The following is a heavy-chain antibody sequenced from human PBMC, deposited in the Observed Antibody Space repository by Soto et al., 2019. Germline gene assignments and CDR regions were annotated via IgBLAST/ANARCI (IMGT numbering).Heavy chain of an antibody. V-gene: IGHV3-21*01. J-gene: IGHJ5*02. Sequence: GSLRLSCXASGFTFSSYSMNWVRQAPGKGLEWVSSISSSSSYIYYADSVKGRFTISRDNAKNSLYLQMNSLRAEDTAVYYCARGSSSSPRNNWFDPWGQGTLVTVS. CDR3: ARGSSSSPRNNWFDP. D-gene: IGHD6-6*01. CDR1: GFTFSSYS. CDR2: ISSSSSYI.